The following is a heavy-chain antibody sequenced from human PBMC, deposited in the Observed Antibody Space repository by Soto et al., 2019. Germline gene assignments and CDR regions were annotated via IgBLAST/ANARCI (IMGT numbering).Heavy chain of an antibody. Sequence: QVQLVQSGAEVKKPGASVKVSCKASGYTFTNNYIHWVRQAPGQGLEWMGWIIPNSGGTKYAQKFQGTVTMTRDTSISTAYLELTSLRSVDTAVYYCAKGNAPSGVDYWGQGTLVTVSS. CDR2: IIPNSGGT. V-gene: IGHV1-2*02. CDR1: GYTFTNNY. J-gene: IGHJ4*02. D-gene: IGHD3-10*01. CDR3: AKGNAPSGVDY.